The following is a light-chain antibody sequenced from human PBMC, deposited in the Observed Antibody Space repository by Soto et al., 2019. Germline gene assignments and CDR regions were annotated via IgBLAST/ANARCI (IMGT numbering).Light chain of an antibody. CDR3: SSYAGSNNLVV. CDR2: EVS. Sequence: QSALTQPPSASGSPGQSVTIPCTGTSSDVGGYNYVSWYQHHPGKAPKLMIYEVSKRPSGVPDRFSGSKSGNTASLTVSGLQAEDEADYYCSSYAGSNNLVVFGGGTKLTVL. J-gene: IGLJ2*01. V-gene: IGLV2-8*01. CDR1: SSDVGGYNY.